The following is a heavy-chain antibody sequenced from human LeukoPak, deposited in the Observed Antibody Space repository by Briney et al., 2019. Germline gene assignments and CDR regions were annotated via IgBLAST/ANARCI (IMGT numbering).Heavy chain of an antibody. V-gene: IGHV3-30-3*01. Sequence: GGSLRLSCAASGFTFSSYAMHWVRQAPGKGLEWVAVISYDGSNKYYADSVKGRFTISRDNSKNTLYLQMNSLRAEDTAVYYCARGDAKYYDFWSGYYNLENNPYYYYGMDVWGQGTTVTVSS. CDR3: ARGDAKYYDFWSGYYNLENNPYYYYGMDV. CDR1: GFTFSSYA. CDR2: ISYDGSNK. J-gene: IGHJ6*02. D-gene: IGHD3-3*01.